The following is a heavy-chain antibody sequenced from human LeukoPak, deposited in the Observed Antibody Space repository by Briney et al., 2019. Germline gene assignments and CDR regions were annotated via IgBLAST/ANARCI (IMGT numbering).Heavy chain of an antibody. V-gene: IGHV4-39*01. J-gene: IGHJ4*02. CDR3: ARQDPSFRYSSGGIPAYFDY. CDR2: IYYSGST. D-gene: IGHD6-19*01. Sequence: PSETLSLTCTVSGGSISSSSYYWGWIRQPPGKGLEWIGSIYYSGSTYYNASLKSRVTISVDTSKNQFSLKLSSVTAADTAVYYCARQDPSFRYSSGGIPAYFDYWGQGTLVTVSP. CDR1: GGSISSSSYY.